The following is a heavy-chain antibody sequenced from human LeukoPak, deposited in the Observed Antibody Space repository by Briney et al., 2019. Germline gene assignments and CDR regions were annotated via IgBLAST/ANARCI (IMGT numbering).Heavy chain of an antibody. D-gene: IGHD6-19*01. V-gene: IGHV4-4*07. CDR3: ATNYTAVSAFDS. CDR2: IQTSGST. CDR1: GGSINSYY. Sequence: PSEILSLTCTVSGGSINSYYWNWIRQPAGKGLEWIGHIQTSGSTKYNPSLKSRVTMSIDTSKNQFPLNLYSVTAADTAVYYCATNYTAVSAFDSWGQGTLVTVSS. J-gene: IGHJ4*02.